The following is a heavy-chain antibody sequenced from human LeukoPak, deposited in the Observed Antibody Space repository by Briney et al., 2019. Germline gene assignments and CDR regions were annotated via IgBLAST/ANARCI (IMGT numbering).Heavy chain of an antibody. J-gene: IGHJ4*02. V-gene: IGHV4-30-2*01. CDR1: GGSISSGDYS. CDR2: IYHSGSS. CDR3: ARREPLYSGIDY. D-gene: IGHD1-26*01. Sequence: SQTLSLTCAVSGGSISSGDYSWSWIRQPPGKGLEWIGHIYHSGSSYYNPSLKSRVTISLDGSKNQFSLKLTSVTAADTAVYYCARREPLYSGIDYWGQGTLVTVSS.